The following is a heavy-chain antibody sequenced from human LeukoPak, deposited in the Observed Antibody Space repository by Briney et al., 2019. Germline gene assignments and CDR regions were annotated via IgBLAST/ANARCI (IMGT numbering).Heavy chain of an antibody. D-gene: IGHD6-13*01. CDR1: GFTFSNAW. Sequence: PGGSLRLSCAASGFTFSNAWMSWVRQAPGKGLEWVGRIKRKTDGGTTDYAAPVKGRFTISRDDSKNTLYLQMNSLKTEDTAVYSCTGSSWATNDYWGQGTLVTVSS. V-gene: IGHV3-15*01. CDR3: TGSSWATNDY. J-gene: IGHJ4*02. CDR2: IKRKTDGGTT.